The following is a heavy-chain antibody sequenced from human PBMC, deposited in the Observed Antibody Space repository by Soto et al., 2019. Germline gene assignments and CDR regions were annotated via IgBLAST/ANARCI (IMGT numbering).Heavy chain of an antibody. D-gene: IGHD3-9*01. CDR1: GGSISNSNYY. CDR2: IYYTGNT. V-gene: IGHV4-39*01. J-gene: IGHJ1*01. CDR3: ERPSFWLRLSGF. Sequence: QLQLQESGPGLVKPSATLSLTCNVSGGSISNSNYYWGWIRQPPGKGLEWIGSIYYTGNTYYNPALKSRVNTSGDTSKNKFSRKLGSVTAADTAVYFCERPSFWLRLSGFWGQGTLVTVSS.